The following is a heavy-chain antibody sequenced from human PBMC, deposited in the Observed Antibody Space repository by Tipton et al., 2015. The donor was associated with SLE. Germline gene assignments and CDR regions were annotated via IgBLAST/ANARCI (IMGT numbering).Heavy chain of an antibody. J-gene: IGHJ4*02. Sequence: TLSLTCTVYGGSFSGYYWSWIRQPPGKGLEWIGEISHSGSTNYNPSLKSRVTISVDTSKNQFSLKLSSVTAADTAVYYCASHGEDYFDYWGQGTLVTVSS. CDR3: ASHGEDYFDY. CDR2: ISHSGST. V-gene: IGHV4-34*01. CDR1: GGSFSGYY.